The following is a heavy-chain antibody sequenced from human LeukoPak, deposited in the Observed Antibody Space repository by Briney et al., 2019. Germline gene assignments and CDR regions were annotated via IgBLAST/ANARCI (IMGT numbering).Heavy chain of an antibody. CDR3: ARGGPGYCSSTSCYGRSGRFDY. J-gene: IGHJ4*02. V-gene: IGHV1-69*13. CDR2: IIPIFGTA. Sequence: SVTVSCKASGGTFSSYAISWVRQAPGQGLEWMGGIIPIFGTANYAQKFQGRVTITADESTSTAYTELSSLRSEDTAVYYCARGGPGYCSSTSCYGRSGRFDYWGQGTLVTVSS. CDR1: GGTFSSYA. D-gene: IGHD2-2*01.